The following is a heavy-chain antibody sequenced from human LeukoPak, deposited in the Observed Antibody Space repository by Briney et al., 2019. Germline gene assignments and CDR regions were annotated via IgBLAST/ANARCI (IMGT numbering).Heavy chain of an antibody. Sequence: ASVKVSCKXSGYTFTSYYMHWVRQAPGQGLEWMGIINPSGGSTSYAQKFQGRVTMTRDTSTSTVYTELSSLRSEDTAVYYCARDKWFGELLYWGQGTLVTVSS. CDR1: GYTFTSYY. D-gene: IGHD3-10*01. V-gene: IGHV1-46*01. CDR3: ARDKWFGELLY. J-gene: IGHJ4*02. CDR2: INPSGGST.